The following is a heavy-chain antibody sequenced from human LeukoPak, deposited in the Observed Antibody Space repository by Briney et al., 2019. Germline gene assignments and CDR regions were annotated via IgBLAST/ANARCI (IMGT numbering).Heavy chain of an antibody. CDR3: ARGRVYDFWSGYLANYYYYMDV. CDR1: GGSFSGYY. J-gene: IGHJ6*03. Sequence: SETLSLTCAVYGGSFSGYYWSWIRQPPGKGLEWIGEINHSGSTNYNPSLKSRVTISVDTSKNQFSLKLSSVTAADTAVYYCARGRVYDFWSGYLANYYYYMDVWGKGTTVTASS. V-gene: IGHV4-34*01. CDR2: INHSGST. D-gene: IGHD3-3*01.